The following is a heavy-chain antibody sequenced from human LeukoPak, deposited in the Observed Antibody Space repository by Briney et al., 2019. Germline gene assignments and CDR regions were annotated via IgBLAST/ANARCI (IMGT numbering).Heavy chain of an antibody. J-gene: IGHJ4*02. CDR3: ARDVVGGLDY. V-gene: IGHV3-7*01. D-gene: IGHD3-10*01. CDR2: IKGDESAR. CDR1: GFTFSTYW. Sequence: GGSLRLSCAASGFTFSTYWMAWVRQAPGKGLEWVANIKGDESARHQADSVKGRFTISRDNAQNSVYLQMSSLRGEDTAVYYCARDVVGGLDYWGQGTLVTVSS.